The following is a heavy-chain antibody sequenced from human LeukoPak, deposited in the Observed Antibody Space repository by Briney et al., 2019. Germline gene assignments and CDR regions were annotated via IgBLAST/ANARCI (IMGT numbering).Heavy chain of an antibody. D-gene: IGHD4-17*01. CDR2: IYPGDSDT. V-gene: IGHV5-51*01. J-gene: IGHJ4*02. Sequence: KHGESLKISCKGSGYSFTNYWIGWVRQLPRKGVEWMGIIYPGDSDTRYSPSFQGQVTISADKSISTAYLQWSSLKASDTAMYYCARVMTTVTDGYYFDYWGQGTLVTVSS. CDR1: GYSFTNYW. CDR3: ARVMTTVTDGYYFDY.